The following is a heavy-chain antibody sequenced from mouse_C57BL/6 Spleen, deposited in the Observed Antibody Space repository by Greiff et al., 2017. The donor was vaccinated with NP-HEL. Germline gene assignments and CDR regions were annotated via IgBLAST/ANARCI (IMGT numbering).Heavy chain of an antibody. Sequence: VQLKESGAELVKPGASVKLSCTASGFNIKDYYMHWVKQRTEQGLEWIGRIEPEDGETKYATKFQGKATITADRSSNTAYLQLRSLTSEDAAVHYCARRDGYGGAWFAYWGQGTLVTVSA. V-gene: IGHV14-2*01. CDR2: IEPEDGET. CDR3: ARRDGYGGAWFAY. CDR1: GFNIKDYY. D-gene: IGHD2-2*01. J-gene: IGHJ3*01.